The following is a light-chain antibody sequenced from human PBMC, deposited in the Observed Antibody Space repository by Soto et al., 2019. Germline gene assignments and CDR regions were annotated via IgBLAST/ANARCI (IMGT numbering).Light chain of an antibody. CDR1: SSDVGAYKY. J-gene: IGLJ3*02. Sequence: QSALTQPPSASGSPGQSVTISCTGTSSDVGAYKYVSWYQQYPGKAPKLMIYEVNKRPSGVPDRFSGSKSGNTASLTVSGLQPEDEAYYHCTSYAGSNSWVFGGGTKLTVL. CDR2: EVN. CDR3: TSYAGSNSWV. V-gene: IGLV2-8*01.